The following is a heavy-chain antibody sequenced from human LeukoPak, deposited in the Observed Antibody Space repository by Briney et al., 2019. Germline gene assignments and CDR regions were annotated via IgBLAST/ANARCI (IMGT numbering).Heavy chain of an antibody. V-gene: IGHV1-46*01. D-gene: IGHD2-2*01. CDR1: GYTFTSYY. CDR2: INPSGGST. CDR3: ARDGVVVVPAAIDYYYYYMDV. Sequence: ASVKVSCKASGYTFTSYYMHWVRQAPGQGLEWMGIINPSGGSTSYAQKFQGRVTMTRDTSTSTVYMELSSLRSEDTAVYYCARDGVVVVPAAIDYYYYYMDVWGKGTTVTVSS. J-gene: IGHJ6*03.